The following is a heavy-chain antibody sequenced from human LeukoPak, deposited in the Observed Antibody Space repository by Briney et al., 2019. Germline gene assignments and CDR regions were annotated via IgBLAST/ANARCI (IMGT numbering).Heavy chain of an antibody. V-gene: IGHV3-30*18. J-gene: IGHJ4*02. CDR2: ISYDGNNK. CDR3: AKRYSSSLYYFDY. CDR1: GFTFSSYG. Sequence: PGGSLRLSCAASGFTFSSYGMHWVRQAPGKGLEWVAVISYDGNNKYYADSVKGRFTISRDNSKNTLYLQMNSLRAEDTAVYYCAKRYSSSLYYFDYWGQGTLVTVSS. D-gene: IGHD6-13*01.